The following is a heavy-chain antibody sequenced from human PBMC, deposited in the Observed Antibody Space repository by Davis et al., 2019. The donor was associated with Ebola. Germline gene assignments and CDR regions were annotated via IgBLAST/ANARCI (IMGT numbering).Heavy chain of an antibody. Sequence: SETLSLTCAVYGGSFSGYYWSWIRQPPGKGLEWIGEINHSGSTYYNPSLKSRVTISVDRSKNQFSLKLSSVTAADTAVYYCARSVLRFLRAGFDPWGQGTLVTVSS. CDR1: GGSFSGYY. CDR2: INHSGST. V-gene: IGHV4-34*01. CDR3: ARSVLRFLRAGFDP. D-gene: IGHD3-3*01. J-gene: IGHJ5*02.